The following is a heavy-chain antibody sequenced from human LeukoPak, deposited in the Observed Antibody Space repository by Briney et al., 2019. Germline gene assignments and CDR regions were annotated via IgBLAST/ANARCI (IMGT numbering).Heavy chain of an antibody. Sequence: SETLSLTCTVSGGSISSYYWSWIRQPAGKGLEWIGRIYTSGSTNYNPSLKSRVTMSVDTSKNQFSLKLSSVTAADTAVYYCAREDYYDSSGYYQYYFDYWGQGTLVTVSS. D-gene: IGHD3-22*01. J-gene: IGHJ4*02. CDR1: GGSISSYY. CDR3: AREDYYDSSGYYQYYFDY. CDR2: IYTSGST. V-gene: IGHV4-4*07.